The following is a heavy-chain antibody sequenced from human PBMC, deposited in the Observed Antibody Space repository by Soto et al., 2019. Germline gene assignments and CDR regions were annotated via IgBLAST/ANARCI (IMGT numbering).Heavy chain of an antibody. D-gene: IGHD3-22*01. J-gene: IGHJ4*02. CDR3: ARGPHHDSSGYRTAFDS. Sequence: GSLRLSCAASGFSINSNHMSWVRQAPGKGLEWVSVIYSGGDTYYADSVKGRFAISRDIFKNTVDVQMNSLRAEDTAVYYCARGPHHDSSGYRTAFDSWGQGTRVTVSS. V-gene: IGHV3-66*01. CDR1: GFSINSNH. CDR2: IYSGGDT.